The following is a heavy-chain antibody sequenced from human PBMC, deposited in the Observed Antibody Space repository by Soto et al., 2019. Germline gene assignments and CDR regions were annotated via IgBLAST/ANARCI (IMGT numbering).Heavy chain of an antibody. D-gene: IGHD3-22*01. CDR1: GFTFSSYG. J-gene: IGHJ6*02. CDR3: ARDRYYESSGYYYYYGMDV. V-gene: IGHV3-33*01. CDR2: IWYDGSNK. Sequence: QVQLVESGGGVVQPGRSLRLSCAASGFTFSSYGMHWVRQAPGKGLEWVAVIWYDGSNKYYADSVKGRFTISRDNSKNTLYLQMNSLRVEDTAVYYCARDRYYESSGYYYYYGMDVWGQGTTVTGSS.